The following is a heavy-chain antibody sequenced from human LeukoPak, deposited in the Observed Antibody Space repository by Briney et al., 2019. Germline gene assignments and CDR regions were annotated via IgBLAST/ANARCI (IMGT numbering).Heavy chain of an antibody. J-gene: IGHJ4*02. CDR3: ARDALTGDQLDY. V-gene: IGHV1-46*01. CDR2: INPTGGST. D-gene: IGHD7-27*01. Sequence: ASVKVSCKASGYTFPSYFMHWVRQAPGQGLEWMGIINPTGGSTTYAQKLQGRVTMTTDTSTSTAYMELRSLRSDDTAVYYCARDALTGDQLDYWGQGTLVTVSS. CDR1: GYTFPSYF.